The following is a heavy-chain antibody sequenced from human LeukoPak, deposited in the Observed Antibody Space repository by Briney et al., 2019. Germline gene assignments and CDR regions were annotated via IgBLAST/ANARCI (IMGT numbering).Heavy chain of an antibody. Sequence: GASVKVSCKASGGTFSSYAISWVRQAPGQGLEWMGRIIPILGIANYAQKFQGRVTITADKSTSTAYMELSSLRSEDTAVYYCARAAAGDAFDIWGQGTMVTVSS. V-gene: IGHV1-69*04. J-gene: IGHJ3*02. CDR3: ARAAAGDAFDI. CDR1: GGTFSSYA. D-gene: IGHD6-13*01. CDR2: IIPILGIA.